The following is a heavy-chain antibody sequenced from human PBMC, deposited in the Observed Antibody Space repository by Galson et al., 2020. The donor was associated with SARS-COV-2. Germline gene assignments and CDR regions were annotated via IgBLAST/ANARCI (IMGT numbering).Heavy chain of an antibody. Sequence: SVKVSCKASGGTFSSYAISWVRQAPGQGLEWMGGIIPMFGTANYAQKFQGRVTITADESTSTAYMELSSLRSEDTAVYYCARVGWATIPHYYYYMDVWGKGTTVTVSS. D-gene: IGHD5-12*01. CDR1: GGTFSSYA. CDR2: IIPMFGTA. V-gene: IGHV1-69*13. CDR3: ARVGWATIPHYYYYMDV. J-gene: IGHJ6*03.